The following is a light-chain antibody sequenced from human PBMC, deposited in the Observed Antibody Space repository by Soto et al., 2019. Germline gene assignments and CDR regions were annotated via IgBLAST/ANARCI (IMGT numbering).Light chain of an antibody. CDR3: QQYGSSPLT. Sequence: EIVLTQSPGTLSLSPGERATLSCRASQTVSSKSLAWFQRKPGQAPSLLIYGASNRATGIPDRFSGSGSGTDFTLTISRLEPEDFAVYYCQQYGSSPLTFGGGTKVDIK. CDR1: QTVSSKS. CDR2: GAS. J-gene: IGKJ4*01. V-gene: IGKV3-20*01.